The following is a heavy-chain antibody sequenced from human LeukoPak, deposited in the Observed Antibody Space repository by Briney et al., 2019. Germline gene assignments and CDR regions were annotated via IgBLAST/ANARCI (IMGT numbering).Heavy chain of an antibody. CDR3: AKDLTGYGGNSFDY. J-gene: IGHJ4*02. Sequence: GGSLRLSCAASGFTFSSYGMHWVRQAPGKGREWVAFIRYDGSNKYYADSVKGRFTISRDNPKNTLYLQMNSLRAEDTAVYYCAKDLTGYGGNSFDYWGQGTLVTVSS. CDR1: GFTFSSYG. D-gene: IGHD4-23*01. V-gene: IGHV3-30*02. CDR2: IRYDGSNK.